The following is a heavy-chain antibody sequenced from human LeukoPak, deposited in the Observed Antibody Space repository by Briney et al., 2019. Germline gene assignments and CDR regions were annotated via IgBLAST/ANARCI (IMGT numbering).Heavy chain of an antibody. D-gene: IGHD3-10*02. J-gene: IGHJ4*02. CDR3: VRADFVPH. CDR1: GFTFSTYW. CDR2: IDSDGNNP. Sequence: GGSLRLSCAGSGFTFSTYWMVWVRQAPGKGLVWVSRIDSDGNNPTYADSVKGRFTISRDNAKNTLYLQMDDLRVEDTAVYYCVRADFVPHWSQGTLVTVSS. V-gene: IGHV3-74*01.